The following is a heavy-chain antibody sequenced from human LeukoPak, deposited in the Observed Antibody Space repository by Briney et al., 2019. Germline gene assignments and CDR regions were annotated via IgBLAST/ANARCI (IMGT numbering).Heavy chain of an antibody. V-gene: IGHV3-23*01. CDR3: AKDRSSSWRQHDAFDI. Sequence: GGSLRLSCAASGFTFSSYAMSWVRQAPGKGLEWVSAISGSGGSTYYADSVKGRFTISRGNSKNTLYLQMNSLRAEDTAVYYCAKDRSSSWRQHDAFDIWGQGTMLTVSS. CDR2: ISGSGGST. D-gene: IGHD6-13*01. CDR1: GFTFSSYA. J-gene: IGHJ3*02.